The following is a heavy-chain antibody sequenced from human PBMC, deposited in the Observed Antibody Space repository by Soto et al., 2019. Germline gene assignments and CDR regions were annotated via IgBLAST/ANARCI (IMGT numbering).Heavy chain of an antibody. Sequence: SDTLSLTFSVSGDSISTYHWSWIRQPPVKGLEWIGYIHYSGKTDYNSSLKSRVTISVDTSKNQFSLNLSSVTAADSAVYYCARGATKYSSSWEYYYYYYGMDVWGQGTTVT. CDR2: IHYSGKT. J-gene: IGHJ6*02. CDR1: GDSISTYH. D-gene: IGHD6-13*01. CDR3: ARGATKYSSSWEYYYYYYGMDV. V-gene: IGHV4-59*08.